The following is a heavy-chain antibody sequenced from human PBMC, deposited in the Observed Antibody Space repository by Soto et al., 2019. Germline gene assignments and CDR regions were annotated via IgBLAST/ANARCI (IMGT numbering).Heavy chain of an antibody. CDR1: GCSISSGDYY. CDR3: ARDGSRSDFDY. CDR2: IYYSGST. V-gene: IGHV4-30-4*01. J-gene: IGHJ4*02. Sequence: SETLCLTCTVSGCSISSGDYYWSWIRQPPGKGLEWIGYIYYSGSTYYNPSLKSRVTISVDTSKNQFSLKLSSVTAADTAVYYCARDGSRSDFDYWGQGTLVTVSS.